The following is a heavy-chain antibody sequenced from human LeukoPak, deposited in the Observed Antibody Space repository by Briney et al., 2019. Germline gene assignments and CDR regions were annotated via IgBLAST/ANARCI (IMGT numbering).Heavy chain of an antibody. CDR1: GFTGSSKY. J-gene: IGHJ4*02. D-gene: IGHD4-17*01. CDR2: ISSSGSTI. V-gene: IGHV3-11*01. CDR3: ARERRLRETDS. Sequence: PGGSLRLSCAASGFTGSSKYMTWVRQAPGKGLEWVSYISSSGSTIVYADSVKGRFTVSRDNAKNSMFLQMNSLRAEDTAVYYCARERRLRETDSWGQGTLVTVSS.